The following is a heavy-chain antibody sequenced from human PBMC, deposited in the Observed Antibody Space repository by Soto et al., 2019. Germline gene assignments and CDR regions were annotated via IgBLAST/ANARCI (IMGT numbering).Heavy chain of an antibody. V-gene: IGHV3-74*01. CDR3: ARVVDQSYDGADYVLDACDV. CDR1: GFTLRTYW. Sequence: EVQLVESGGGLVQPGGSLRLSCEASGFTLRTYWMHWVRQVPGKGLVWVSCVNSDESYTSYADSVKGRFTISRDNTKNTVSLQMNSLRAEDTALYYCARVVDQSYDGADYVLDACDVWGQGTMVTVSS. J-gene: IGHJ3*01. CDR2: VNSDESYT. D-gene: IGHD3-16*01.